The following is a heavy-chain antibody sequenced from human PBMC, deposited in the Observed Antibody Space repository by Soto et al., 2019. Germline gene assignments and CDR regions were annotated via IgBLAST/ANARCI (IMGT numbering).Heavy chain of an antibody. Sequence: ASVKVSCKASGYTFTSYYMHWVRQAPGQGLEWMGIINPSGGSTSFAQKFQGRVTMTRDTSTSTVYMELSSLRSEDTAVYYCAREMLTRYTRAGGVDPWGQGTLVTVSS. CDR1: GYTFTSYY. CDR2: INPSGGST. J-gene: IGHJ5*02. V-gene: IGHV1-46*01. CDR3: AREMLTRYTRAGGVDP. D-gene: IGHD3-16*02.